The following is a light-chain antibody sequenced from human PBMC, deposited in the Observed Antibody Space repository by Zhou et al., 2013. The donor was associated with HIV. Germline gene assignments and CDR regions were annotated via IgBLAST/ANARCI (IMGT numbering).Light chain of an antibody. Sequence: EIVMTQSPATLSVSPGERATLSCRASQSVSSNLAWYQQKPGQAPRLLIYGASTRATGIPARFSGSGSGTEFTLTISSLQSEDFAVYYCQQYYNWLTFGGRDQGGDQT. CDR1: QSVSSN. CDR2: GAS. V-gene: IGKV3-15*01. CDR3: QQYYNWLT. J-gene: IGKJ4*01.